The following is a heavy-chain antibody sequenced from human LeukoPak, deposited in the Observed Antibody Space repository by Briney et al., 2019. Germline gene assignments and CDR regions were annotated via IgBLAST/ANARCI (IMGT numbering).Heavy chain of an antibody. V-gene: IGHV4-30-4*08. Sequence: PSETLSLTCTVSGGSISSGDYYWSWIRQPPGKGLEWIGYIYYSGSTYYNPSLKSRVTISVDTSKNQFSLKLSSVTAADMAVYYCARRASYDFWSGYYDYYYYMDVWGKGTTVTASS. J-gene: IGHJ6*03. CDR3: ARRASYDFWSGYYDYYYYMDV. D-gene: IGHD3-3*01. CDR2: IYYSGST. CDR1: GGSISSGDYY.